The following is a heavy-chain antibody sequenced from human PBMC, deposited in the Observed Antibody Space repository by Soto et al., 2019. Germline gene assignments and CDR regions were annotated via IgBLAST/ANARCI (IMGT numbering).Heavy chain of an antibody. J-gene: IGHJ4*02. D-gene: IGHD3-9*01. CDR2: IYPGDSET. CDR3: VSTINGYFEY. Sequence: EVLLAQSGAEVKKPGDSLQISCKGSGHSFVTHWIGWVRQMPGKGLEWMGIIYPGDSETKYSPSFHGQLTISADKSISPASLQWSSLKASDTALYYCVSTINGYFEYWGQGTLVTVSS. CDR1: GHSFVTHW. V-gene: IGHV5-51*01.